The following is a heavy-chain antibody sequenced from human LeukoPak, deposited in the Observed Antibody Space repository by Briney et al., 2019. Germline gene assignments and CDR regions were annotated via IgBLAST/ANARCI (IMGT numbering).Heavy chain of an antibody. V-gene: IGHV4-61*02. J-gene: IGHJ3*02. CDR2: IYTSGST. CDR1: GGSITSGSYY. CDR3: ARDLGYANDAFDI. Sequence: SETLSLTCTVSGGSITSGSYYWSWIRQPAGKGLEWIGRIYTSGSTNYDPSLKSRVTISVDTSKNQFSLKLSSVTAADTAVYYCARDLGYANDAFDIWGQGTMVTVSS. D-gene: IGHD5-12*01.